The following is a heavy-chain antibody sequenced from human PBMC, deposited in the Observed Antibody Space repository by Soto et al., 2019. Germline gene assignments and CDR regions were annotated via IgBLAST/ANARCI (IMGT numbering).Heavy chain of an antibody. CDR3: ARGDNLGPKTGYAFDP. J-gene: IGHJ5*02. CDR2: TYFRSKWYN. Sequence: RSPTLSLTCAISGDSVSSNTASWNWIRQSPSRGLEWLGRTYFRSKWYNDYAVSVKSRIIINPDTSNNQFSLQLNSVTPEDTAVYFCARGDNLGPKTGYAFDPWGQGIMVTVS. D-gene: IGHD5-12*01. V-gene: IGHV6-1*01. CDR1: GDSVSSNTAS.